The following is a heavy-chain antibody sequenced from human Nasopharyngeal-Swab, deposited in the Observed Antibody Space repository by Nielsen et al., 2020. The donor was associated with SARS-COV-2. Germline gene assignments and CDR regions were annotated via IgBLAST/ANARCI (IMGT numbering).Heavy chain of an antibody. CDR3: AKLSGGYYDSSGLIY. J-gene: IGHJ4*02. Sequence: GGSLRLSCAASGFTFSSYAMHWVRQAPGKGLEWVAVISYDGSNKYYADSVKGRFTISRDNAKNSLYLQMNSLRAEDTALYYCAKLSGGYYDSSGLIYWGQGTLVTVSS. D-gene: IGHD3-22*01. CDR2: ISYDGSNK. CDR1: GFTFSSYA. V-gene: IGHV3-30*04.